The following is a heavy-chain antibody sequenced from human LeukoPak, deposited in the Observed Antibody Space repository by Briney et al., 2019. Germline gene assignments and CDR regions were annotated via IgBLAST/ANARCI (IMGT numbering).Heavy chain of an antibody. J-gene: IGHJ4*02. CDR2: IIPIFGTA. CDR3: ARFSDSSGYFNFYYFVY. Sequence: ASVKVSCKASGGTFSSYAISWVRQAPGQGLEWMGGIIPIFGTANYAQKFQGRVTITADESTSIAYMELSSLRSEDTAVYYCARFSDSSGYFNFYYFVYWGQGTLVTVSS. CDR1: GGTFSSYA. V-gene: IGHV1-69*01. D-gene: IGHD3-22*01.